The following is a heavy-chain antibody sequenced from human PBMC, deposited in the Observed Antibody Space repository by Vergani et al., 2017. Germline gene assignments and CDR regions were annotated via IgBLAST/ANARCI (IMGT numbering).Heavy chain of an antibody. CDR3: AKHFRGWGIDY. CDR1: GFTLSNYD. D-gene: IGHD3-16*01. Sequence: QVQLVESGGGVVQRGGSLRLSCATSGFTLSNYDMQWIRQGPGNGLEFVAFIQFDGSNQYYADSVKGRFTLSRDFSKNTLYLQMNSLRTDDTATYYCAKHFRGWGIDYWGQGTQVTVSS. V-gene: IGHV3-30*02. CDR2: IQFDGSNQ. J-gene: IGHJ4*02.